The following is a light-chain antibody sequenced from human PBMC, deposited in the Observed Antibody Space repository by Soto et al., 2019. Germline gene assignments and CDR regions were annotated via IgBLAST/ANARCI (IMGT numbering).Light chain of an antibody. CDR2: EDT. J-gene: IGLJ1*01. V-gene: IGLV2-23*01. CDR1: NSDVGNYNL. CDR3: CSYAGSFYV. Sequence: QSALTQPASVSGSPGQSITIPCTGTNSDVGNYNLVSWYQQHPGKAPKLMIYEDTKRPSGVSNRFSGSKSGNTASLTISGLQAEDEADYYCCSYAGSFYVFGTGTKVTVL.